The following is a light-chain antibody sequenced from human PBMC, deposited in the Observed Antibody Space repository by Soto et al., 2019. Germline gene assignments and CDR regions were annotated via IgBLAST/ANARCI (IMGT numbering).Light chain of an antibody. J-gene: IGLJ2*01. V-gene: IGLV2-14*01. CDR3: SSYTTISTVL. CDR1: ENDIGFANY. CDR2: EVT. Sequence: QSVLTQPPSASGSPGQSVTITCSGTENDIGFANYVSWYQQYPGKAPKLIISEVTNRPSGVSNRFSGSKSGNTASLTISGLQAEDEADYYCSSYTTISTVLFGGGTKLTVL.